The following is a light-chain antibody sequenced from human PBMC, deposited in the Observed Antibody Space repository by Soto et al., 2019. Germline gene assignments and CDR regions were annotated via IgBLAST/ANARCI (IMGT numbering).Light chain of an antibody. Sequence: TVFKQSAGTLSWSPGERATLSCSASQSVRNNYLAWYQQKPGQAPRLLISGASSRAAGIPDRFSGSGSETDCTITISRLDAEAFALYFCQQYRKPRLTCAQGTRLEIK. V-gene: IGKV3-20*01. CDR3: QQYRKPRLT. CDR1: QSVRNNY. J-gene: IGKJ5*01. CDR2: GAS.